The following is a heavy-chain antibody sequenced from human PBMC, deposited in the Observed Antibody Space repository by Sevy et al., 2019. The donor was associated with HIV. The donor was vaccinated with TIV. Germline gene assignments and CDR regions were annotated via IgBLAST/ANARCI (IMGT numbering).Heavy chain of an antibody. CDR1: GLNVSDYL. Sequence: GESLKISCAASGLNVSDYLMSWIRQAPGKRPEWVSYISSSGTIIYYADSVKGRFTISRDNAKNSLYLQMNSLRAEDTAICYCARDLASGSFFSLYFDYWGQGALVTVSS. V-gene: IGHV3-11*01. J-gene: IGHJ4*02. D-gene: IGHD3-10*01. CDR2: ISSSGTII. CDR3: ARDLASGSFFSLYFDY.